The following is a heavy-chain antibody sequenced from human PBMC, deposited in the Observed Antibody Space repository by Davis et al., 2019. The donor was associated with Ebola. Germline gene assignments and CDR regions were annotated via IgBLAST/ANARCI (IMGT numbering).Heavy chain of an antibody. CDR1: GFTFSSYA. Sequence: GESLKISCAASGFTFSSYAMSWVRQAPGKGLEWVSAISGSGGSTYYADSVKGRFTISRDNSKNTLYLQMNSLRAEDTAVYYCAKDGSAVGELMVYAMGAFDIWGQGTMVTVSS. D-gene: IGHD2-8*01. CDR3: AKDGSAVGELMVYAMGAFDI. J-gene: IGHJ3*02. CDR2: ISGSGGST. V-gene: IGHV3-23*01.